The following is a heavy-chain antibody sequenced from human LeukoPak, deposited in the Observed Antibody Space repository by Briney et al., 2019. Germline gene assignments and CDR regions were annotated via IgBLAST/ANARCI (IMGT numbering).Heavy chain of an antibody. J-gene: IGHJ4*02. CDR2: KSGGGRD. D-gene: IGHD6-13*01. CDR3: ARVLYSSSWYYFDY. V-gene: IGHV4-59*01. CDR1: GVSISTYY. Sequence: TPSETLSLTCTVSGVSISTYYWSWIRQPPGKGLEWIGYKSGGGRDLYNPSLKSRVTISVDTSKNQFSLKLSSVTAADTAVYYCARVLYSSSWYYFDYWGQGTLVTVSS.